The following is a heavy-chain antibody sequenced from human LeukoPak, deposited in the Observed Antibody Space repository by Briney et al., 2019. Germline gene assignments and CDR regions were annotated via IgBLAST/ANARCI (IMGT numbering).Heavy chain of an antibody. CDR3: VRRQALRGRHKAFDP. Sequence: SVKVSCKASGGTFSNYAISWVRQAPGQGLKWLGGIIPMFGTAKYAQKFQGRVTITTDESTTIAYMELISLRSEDTAVYYCVRRQALRGRHKAFDPWGQGTLVTVTS. D-gene: IGHD6-25*01. V-gene: IGHV1-69*05. CDR2: IIPMFGTA. CDR1: GGTFSNYA. J-gene: IGHJ5*02.